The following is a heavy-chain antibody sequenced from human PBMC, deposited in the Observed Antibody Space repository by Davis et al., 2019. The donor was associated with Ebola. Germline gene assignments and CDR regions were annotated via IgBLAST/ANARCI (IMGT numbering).Heavy chain of an antibody. Sequence: GESLKISCEASGFNFSDHYMSWIRQAPGKGLEWISYISTSNSGSTPYYADSVKGRFIISRDNAKSSVYLQMNSLRAEDTAVYYCAMIRGIMGYWGQGTLVTVSS. D-gene: IGHD3-10*01. CDR3: AMIRGIMGY. CDR2: ISTSNSGSTP. V-gene: IGHV3-11*01. CDR1: GFNFSDHY. J-gene: IGHJ4*02.